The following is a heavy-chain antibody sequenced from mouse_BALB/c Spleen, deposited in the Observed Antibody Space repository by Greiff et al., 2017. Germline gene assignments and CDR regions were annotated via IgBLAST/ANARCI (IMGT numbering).Heavy chain of an antibody. J-gene: IGHJ3*01. CDR2: INPYNDGT. D-gene: IGHD2-14*01. CDR3: GRNYRYDGFAY. CDR1: GYTFTSYV. V-gene: IGHV1-14*01. Sequence: EVQRVESGPELVKPGASVKMSCKASGYTFTSYVMHWVKQKPGQGLEWIGYINPYNDGTKYNEKFKGKATLTSDKSSSTAYMELSSLTSEDSAVYYCGRNYRYDGFAYWGQGTLVTVSA.